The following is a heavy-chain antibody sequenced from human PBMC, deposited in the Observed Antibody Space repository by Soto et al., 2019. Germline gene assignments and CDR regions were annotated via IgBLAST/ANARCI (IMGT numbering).Heavy chain of an antibody. D-gene: IGHD6-19*01. CDR3: ARGIGGLLGSVWNYYFDY. J-gene: IGHJ4*02. Sequence: VASVKVSCKAPGYIFTANYIHWVRQAPGQGLEWMGIINPSTGNTGYAQKYQGRVTMTMDTSTSTVYMELSSLRSEDTAVYYCARGIGGLLGSVWNYYFDYWGQGTLVTVSS. CDR1: GYIFTANY. V-gene: IGHV1-46*01. CDR2: INPSTGNT.